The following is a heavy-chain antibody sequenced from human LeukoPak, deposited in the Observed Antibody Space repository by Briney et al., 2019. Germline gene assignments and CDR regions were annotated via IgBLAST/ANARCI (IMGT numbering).Heavy chain of an antibody. D-gene: IGHD5-18*01. CDR2: INPNSGGT. CDR1: RYTLTGYY. CDR3: ARVGGYGRAFDI. Sequence: ASVTVSRMASRYTLTGYYMQWVRQAPGQGLEWMGWINPNSGGTNYAQKFQGRVTITRDTSISTAHMELSRLRSDDTSVYYCARVGGYGRAFDIWGQGTMVTVSS. V-gene: IGHV1-2*02. J-gene: IGHJ3*02.